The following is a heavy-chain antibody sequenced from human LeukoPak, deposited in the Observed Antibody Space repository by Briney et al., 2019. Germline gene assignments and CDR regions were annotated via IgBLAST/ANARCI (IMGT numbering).Heavy chain of an antibody. CDR2: ISGSGGST. V-gene: IGHV3-23*01. Sequence: GGSLRLSCAASGFTFSSYAMSWVRQAPGKGLEWVSAISGSGGSTYYGDSVKGRFTISRDNSKNMLYLQMNSLRAEDTAVYYCAKGSGYSYGYFDYWGQGTLVTVSS. CDR1: GFTFSSYA. J-gene: IGHJ4*02. CDR3: AKGSGYSYGYFDY. D-gene: IGHD5-18*01.